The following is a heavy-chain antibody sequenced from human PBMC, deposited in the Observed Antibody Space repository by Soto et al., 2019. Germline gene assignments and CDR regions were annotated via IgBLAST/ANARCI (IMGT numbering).Heavy chain of an antibody. CDR1: GITFRSYG. CDR3: AKDLIFGVVIGNQNHDAFDI. V-gene: IGHV3-30*18. D-gene: IGHD3-3*01. Sequence: GGSLRLSCVAPGITFRSYGMHWVRQAPGKGLEWVAVISYDGSNKYHADSVKGRFTISRDNSKNTLYLQMNSLRAEDTAVYYCAKDLIFGVVIGNQNHDAFDIWGQGTMVTVSS. CDR2: ISYDGSNK. J-gene: IGHJ3*02.